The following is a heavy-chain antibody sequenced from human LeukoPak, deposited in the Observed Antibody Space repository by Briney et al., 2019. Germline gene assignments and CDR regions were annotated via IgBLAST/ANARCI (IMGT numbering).Heavy chain of an antibody. J-gene: IGHJ4*02. D-gene: IGHD3-22*01. Sequence: GGSLRLSCAASGFTFSSYAMHWVRQAPGKGLEWVAVISYDGSNKYYADSVKGRFTISRDNSKNTLYLQMNSLRAEDTAVYYCARGADSSGDHLDYWGQGTLVTVPS. CDR2: ISYDGSNK. V-gene: IGHV3-30-3*01. CDR1: GFTFSSYA. CDR3: ARGADSSGDHLDY.